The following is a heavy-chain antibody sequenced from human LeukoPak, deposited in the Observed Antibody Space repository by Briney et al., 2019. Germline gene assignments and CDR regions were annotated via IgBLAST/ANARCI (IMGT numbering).Heavy chain of an antibody. Sequence: WVRQAPGKGLEWIGSIYYSGSTYYNPSLKSRVTISVDTSKNQFSLKLSSVTAADTAVYYCARDHSSSWYFVYFDYWGQGTLVTVSS. V-gene: IGHV4-39*07. CDR3: ARDHSSSWYFVYFDY. D-gene: IGHD6-13*01. CDR2: IYYSGST. J-gene: IGHJ4*02.